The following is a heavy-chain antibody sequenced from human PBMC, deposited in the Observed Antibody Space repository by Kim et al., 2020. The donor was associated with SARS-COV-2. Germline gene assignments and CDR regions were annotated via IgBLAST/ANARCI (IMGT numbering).Heavy chain of an antibody. Sequence: GGSLRLSCAASGFTFSSYGMHWVRQAPGKGLEWVAVISYDGSNKYYADSVKGRFTISRDNSKNTLYLQMNSLRAEDTAVYYCAKGRYFDWLSRPDYWGQG. CDR2: ISYDGSNK. J-gene: IGHJ4*02. D-gene: IGHD3-9*01. CDR1: GFTFSSYG. CDR3: AKGRYFDWLSRPDY. V-gene: IGHV3-30*18.